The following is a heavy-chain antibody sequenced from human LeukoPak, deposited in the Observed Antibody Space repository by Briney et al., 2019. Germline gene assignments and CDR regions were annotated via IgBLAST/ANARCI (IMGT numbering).Heavy chain of an antibody. V-gene: IGHV3-7*03. CDR3: ARGGGLDV. D-gene: IGHD3-16*01. J-gene: IGHJ6*02. CDR2: INHNGNVN. CDR1: GFTFSSYW. Sequence: GGSLRLSCAASGFTFSSYWMSWVRQAPGKGLEWVASINHNGNVNYYVDSVKGRFTISRDNAKNSLYLQMSNLRAEDTAVYFCARGGGLDVWGQGATVTVSS.